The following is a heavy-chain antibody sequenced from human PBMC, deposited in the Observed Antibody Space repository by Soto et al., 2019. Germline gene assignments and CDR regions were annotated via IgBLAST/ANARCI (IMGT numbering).Heavy chain of an antibody. J-gene: IGHJ4*02. D-gene: IGHD2-21*01. V-gene: IGHV3-33*01. CDR1: GFTFSRVG. Sequence: QVQLVESGGGVVQPGGSLRLSCAASGFTFSRVGMHWVRQAPGKGLEWVAVIWFDGSSQYYADSVKGRFTISRDNSKNTLYLQMSSLRAEDTAVYHCARDVRKIAFDHWGQGTLVTVSS. CDR2: IWFDGSSQ. CDR3: ARDVRKIAFDH.